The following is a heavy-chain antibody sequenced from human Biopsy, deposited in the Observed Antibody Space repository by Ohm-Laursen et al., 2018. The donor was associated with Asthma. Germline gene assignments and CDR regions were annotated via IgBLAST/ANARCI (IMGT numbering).Heavy chain of an antibody. CDR2: ISSDGHNK. Sequence: SLRLSCAASGVNVTNNYMTWVRQAPGKGLEWVALISSDGHNKYYKDSVKGRFTISRDNSKLRLYLEINSLRVEDSAVYYCARESGQDSGGTGAFDRWGQGIMVAVSS. CDR1: GVNVTNNY. D-gene: IGHD4-23*01. CDR3: ARESGQDSGGTGAFDR. V-gene: IGHV3-30*03. J-gene: IGHJ3*02.